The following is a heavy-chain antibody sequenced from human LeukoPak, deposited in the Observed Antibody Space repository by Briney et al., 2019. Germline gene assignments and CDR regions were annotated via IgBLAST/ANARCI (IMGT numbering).Heavy chain of an antibody. D-gene: IGHD2-2*01. J-gene: IGHJ6*04. Sequence: PGGSLRLSCAASGFIFSTYSMNWVRQAPGKGLEWVSYISSSSSTIYYAGSVKGRFTISRDNAKNSLYLQTNSLRAEDTAVYYCARDDHELGYCTGTSCSAASDWGKGTTVTVSS. V-gene: IGHV3-48*04. CDR1: GFIFSTYS. CDR2: ISSSSSTI. CDR3: ARDDHELGYCTGTSCSAASD.